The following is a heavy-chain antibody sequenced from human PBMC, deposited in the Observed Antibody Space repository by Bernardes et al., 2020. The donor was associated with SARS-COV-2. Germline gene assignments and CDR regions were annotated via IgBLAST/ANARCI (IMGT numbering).Heavy chain of an antibody. Sequence: ASLKVSCKVSGYTLSDLSIHWVRQAPGKGLEWMGGFDPEDGKIIYPQKFQGRVTMSEDTSADTAYMELSSLRSEDTAVYYCATAGRWFRDRFFDYWGQGTLVTVSS. V-gene: IGHV1-24*01. J-gene: IGHJ4*02. CDR1: GYTLSDLS. CDR2: FDPEDGKI. CDR3: ATAGRWFRDRFFDY. D-gene: IGHD3-10*01.